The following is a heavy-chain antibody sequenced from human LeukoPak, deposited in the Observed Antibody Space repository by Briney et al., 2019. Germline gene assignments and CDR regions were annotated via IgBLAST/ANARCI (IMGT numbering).Heavy chain of an antibody. CDR3: ARRYSSGWKDFDY. V-gene: IGHV4-34*01. CDR2: INHSGST. J-gene: IGHJ4*02. Sequence: SETLSLTCAVYGGSFSGYYWSWIRQPPGKGLEWIGEINHSGSTNYNPSLKSRVTISVDTSKNQFSLKLSSVTAADTAVYYCARRYSSGWKDFDYWGQGTLVTVSS. CDR1: GGSFSGYY. D-gene: IGHD6-19*01.